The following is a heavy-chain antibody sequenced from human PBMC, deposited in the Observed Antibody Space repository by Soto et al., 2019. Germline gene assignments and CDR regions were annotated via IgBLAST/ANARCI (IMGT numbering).Heavy chain of an antibody. D-gene: IGHD3-16*01. CDR3: AGHKGGYYRGVDV. CDR2: IYYSGTT. V-gene: IGHV4-39*01. J-gene: IGHJ6*02. Sequence: QLQLQESGPGLVKPSETLSLTCTVSGGSISSNSYYWAWIRQPPGKGLEWIGNIYYSGTTYYNPSPRSRVTISVDTSKTQFSLKLSSVTAADTAVYYCAGHKGGYYRGVDVWGQGTTVTVSS. CDR1: GGSISSNSYY.